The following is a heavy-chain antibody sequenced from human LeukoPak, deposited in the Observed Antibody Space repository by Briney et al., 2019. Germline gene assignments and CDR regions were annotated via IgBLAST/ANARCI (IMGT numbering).Heavy chain of an antibody. CDR3: AKGVVAATNAAYYGMDV. D-gene: IGHD2-15*01. J-gene: IGHJ6*02. CDR1: GFTFSNYG. CDR2: ISYDESDK. Sequence: PGRSLRLSCAASGFTFSNYGMHWVRQAPGKGLEWVAVISYDESDKYYADSVKGRFTISRHNSKNTLYLQMNSLRPEDTAVYYCAKGVVAATNAAYYGMDVWGQGTTVTVSS. V-gene: IGHV3-30*18.